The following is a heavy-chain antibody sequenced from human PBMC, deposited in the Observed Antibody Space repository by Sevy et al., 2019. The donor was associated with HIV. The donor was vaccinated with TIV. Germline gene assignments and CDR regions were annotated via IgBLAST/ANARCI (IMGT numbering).Heavy chain of an antibody. CDR1: GYTFTGYY. CDR3: AREGTYSSSHRRWFDP. J-gene: IGHJ5*02. CDR2: INPNSGGT. V-gene: IGHV1-2*02. Sequence: ASVKVSCKASGYTFTGYYMHWVRQAPGQGLEWMGWINPNSGGTNYAQKFQGRVTMTRETSISTAYMELSRLRSDDTAVYYCAREGTYSSSHRRWFDPWGQGTLVTVSS. D-gene: IGHD6-13*01.